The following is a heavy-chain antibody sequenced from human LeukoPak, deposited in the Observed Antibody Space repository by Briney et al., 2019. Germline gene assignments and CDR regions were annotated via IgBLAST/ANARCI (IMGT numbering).Heavy chain of an antibody. Sequence: PGGSLRLSCAASGFTFSSYSMNWVRQAPGKGLEWVSAISGSGGSTYYADSVKGRFTISRDNSKNTLYLQMNSLRAEDTAVHYCATARGLGYCSSTSCHTDYWGQGTLVTVSS. J-gene: IGHJ4*02. CDR3: ATARGLGYCSSTSCHTDY. CDR1: GFTFSSYS. V-gene: IGHV3-23*01. CDR2: ISGSGGST. D-gene: IGHD2-2*02.